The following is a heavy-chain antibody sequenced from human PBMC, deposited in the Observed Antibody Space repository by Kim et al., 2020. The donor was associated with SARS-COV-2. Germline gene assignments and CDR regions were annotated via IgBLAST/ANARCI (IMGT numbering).Heavy chain of an antibody. CDR1: GFTVSSNY. J-gene: IGHJ4*02. CDR3: ASRAVVPAAISDY. V-gene: IGHV3-66*01. D-gene: IGHD2-2*02. Sequence: GGSLRLSCAASGFTVSSNYMSWVRQAPGKGLEWVSVIYSGGSTYYADSVKGRFTISRDNSKNTLYLQMNSLRAEDTAVYYCASRAVVPAAISDYWGQGTLVTVSS. CDR2: IYSGGST.